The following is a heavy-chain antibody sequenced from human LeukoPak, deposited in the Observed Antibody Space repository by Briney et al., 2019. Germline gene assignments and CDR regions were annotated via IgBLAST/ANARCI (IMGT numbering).Heavy chain of an antibody. Sequence: GASVKVSCKASGGTFSSYAISWVRQAPGQGLEWMGGIIPIFGTANYAQKFQGRVTITADKSTSTAYMELSSLRSEDTAVYYCALYSSGWSSTYWYFDLWGRGTLSLSPQ. CDR2: IIPIFGTA. CDR3: ALYSSGWSSTYWYFDL. J-gene: IGHJ2*01. D-gene: IGHD6-19*01. CDR1: GGTFSSYA. V-gene: IGHV1-69*06.